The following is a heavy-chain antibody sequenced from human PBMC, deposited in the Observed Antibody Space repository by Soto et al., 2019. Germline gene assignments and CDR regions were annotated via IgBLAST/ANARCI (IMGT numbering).Heavy chain of an antibody. J-gene: IGHJ3*01. CDR3: ARDPGAGRPGVDDAFDL. CDR2: LWDDGIEQ. D-gene: IGHD3-10*01. CDR1: GFSLSNYP. V-gene: IGHV3-33*01. Sequence: QEQLVESGGGVVQPGRSLRLSCTSSGFSLSNYPMHWVRQAPGRGLEWVAALWDDGIEQHYADSAKGRFTITRDNSKNAVDLQMNSLRVEDTATYSCARDPGAGRPGVDDAFDLWGQGTAVIVSS.